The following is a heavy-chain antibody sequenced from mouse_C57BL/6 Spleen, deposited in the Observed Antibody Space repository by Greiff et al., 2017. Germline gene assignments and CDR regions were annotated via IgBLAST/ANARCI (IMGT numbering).Heavy chain of an antibody. V-gene: IGHV5-9*04. CDR2: ISGGGGNT. J-gene: IGHJ2*01. Sequence: EVQRVESGGGLVKPGGSLKLSCAASGFTFSSYTMSWVRQTPEKRLEWVATISGGGGNTYYPDSVKGRFTISRATAKNTLYMQKSRLRSEDTAVYDCARHAGYDFDDWGQGTTLTVSS. CDR3: ARHAGYDFDD. D-gene: IGHD2-3*01. CDR1: GFTFSSYT.